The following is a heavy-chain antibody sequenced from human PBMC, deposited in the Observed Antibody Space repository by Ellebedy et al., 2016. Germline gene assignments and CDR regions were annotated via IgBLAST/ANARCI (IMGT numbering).Heavy chain of an antibody. CDR3: ARDRMGYDSSGYYYWFDP. J-gene: IGHJ5*02. CDR2: INAGNGNT. D-gene: IGHD3-22*01. V-gene: IGHV1-3*01. CDR1: GYTFTSYA. Sequence: ASVKVSXXASGYTFTSYAMHWVRQAPGQRLEWMGWINAGNGNTKYSQKFQGRVTITRDTSASTAYMELSSLRSEDTAVYYCARDRMGYDSSGYYYWFDPWGQGTLVTVSS.